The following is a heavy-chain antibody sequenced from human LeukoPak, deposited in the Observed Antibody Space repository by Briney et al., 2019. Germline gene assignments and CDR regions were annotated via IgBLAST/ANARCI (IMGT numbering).Heavy chain of an antibody. CDR1: GYRFTSYW. CDR3: ARHPSGRQLANFDY. CDR2: IYPGDSDT. D-gene: IGHD6-13*01. J-gene: IGHJ4*02. V-gene: IGHV5-51*01. Sequence: GASLKISFKGSGYRFTSYWIGWVRQMPGKGLEWMGIIYPGDSDTRYSPSFQGQVTISADKSISTAYLQWSSLKASDTAMYYCARHPSGRQLANFDYWGQGTLVTVSS.